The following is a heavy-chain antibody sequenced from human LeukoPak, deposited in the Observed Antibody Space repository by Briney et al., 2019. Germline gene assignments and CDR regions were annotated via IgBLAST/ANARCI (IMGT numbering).Heavy chain of an antibody. CDR3: AKDRDEYGNDC. Sequence: GSLRLSCAASGFSFSDFGMHWIRQAPGKGLEWVTLIRSDGSSIYYADPVKGRFTISRDNSRNTLYLQMNSLRVEDTAVYYCAKDRDEYGNDCWGQGILVTVST. J-gene: IGHJ4*02. D-gene: IGHD4-11*01. CDR2: IRSDGSSI. V-gene: IGHV3-30*02. CDR1: GFSFSDFG.